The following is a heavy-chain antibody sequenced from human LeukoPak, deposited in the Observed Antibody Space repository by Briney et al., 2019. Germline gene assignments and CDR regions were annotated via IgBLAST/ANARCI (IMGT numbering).Heavy chain of an antibody. CDR2: IYSGGST. CDR1: GFTVSSNY. CDR3: ARNGVAEFQH. D-gene: IGHD2-8*01. V-gene: IGHV3-53*01. Sequence: PGGSLRLSCAASGFTVSSNYMSWVRQAPGKGLEWVSVIYSGGSTYYADSVKGRFTISRDNSKSTLYIQMNSLRAEDTAVYYCARNGVAEFQHWGQGTLVTVSS. J-gene: IGHJ1*01.